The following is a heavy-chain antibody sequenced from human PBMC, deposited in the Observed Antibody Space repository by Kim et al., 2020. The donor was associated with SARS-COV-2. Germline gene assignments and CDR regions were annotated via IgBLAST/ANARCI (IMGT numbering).Heavy chain of an antibody. Sequence: GGSLRLSCAASGFTFSSYAMHWVRQAPGKGLEWVAVISYDGSNKYYADSVKGRFTISRDNSKNTLYLQMNSLRAEDTAVYYCASLGTYYYDSSCYYTPGYWGQGTLVTVSS. CDR1: GFTFSSYA. D-gene: IGHD3-22*01. V-gene: IGHV3-30-3*01. CDR3: ASLGTYYYDSSCYYTPGY. CDR2: ISYDGSNK. J-gene: IGHJ4*02.